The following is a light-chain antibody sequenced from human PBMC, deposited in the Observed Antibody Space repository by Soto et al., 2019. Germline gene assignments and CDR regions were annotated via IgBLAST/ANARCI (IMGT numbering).Light chain of an antibody. V-gene: IGLV2-14*01. CDR2: DVS. Sequence: QSVLTQPASVSGSPEQSITISCTGTSSDVGGYNYVSWYQQHPGKAPKLMIYDVSNRPSGVSNRFSGSKSGNTASLTISGLQAEDEADYYCSSYTSSNTLLFGGGTKLTVL. CDR3: SSYTSSNTLL. J-gene: IGLJ2*01. CDR1: SSDVGGYNY.